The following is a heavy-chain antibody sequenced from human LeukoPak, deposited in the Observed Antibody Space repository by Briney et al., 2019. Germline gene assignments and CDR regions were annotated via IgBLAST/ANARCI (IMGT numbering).Heavy chain of an antibody. CDR3: ARGREYCSSISCYGYYFDY. CDR2: ISAYNGNT. CDR1: GYTFTSYG. Sequence: ASVKVSCKASGYTFTSYGISWVRQAPGQGLEWMGWISAYNGNTNYAQKLQGRVTMTTDTSTSTAYMELRSLRSDDTAVYYCARGREYCSSISCYGYYFDYWGQGILVTVSS. J-gene: IGHJ4*02. D-gene: IGHD2-2*01. V-gene: IGHV1-18*01.